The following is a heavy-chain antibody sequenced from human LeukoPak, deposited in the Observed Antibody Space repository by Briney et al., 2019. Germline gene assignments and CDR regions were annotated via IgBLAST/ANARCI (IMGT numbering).Heavy chain of an antibody. Sequence: ASVKVSCKASGYTFTGYYTHWVRQAPGQGIEWMGWINPNSGGTNYAQKFQGRVTMTRDTSISTAYMELSRLRSDDTAVYYCARDPHFDWPHNDNWGQGTLVTVSS. CDR3: ARDPHFDWPHNDN. J-gene: IGHJ4*02. CDR2: INPNSGGT. CDR1: GYTFTGYY. V-gene: IGHV1-2*02. D-gene: IGHD3-9*01.